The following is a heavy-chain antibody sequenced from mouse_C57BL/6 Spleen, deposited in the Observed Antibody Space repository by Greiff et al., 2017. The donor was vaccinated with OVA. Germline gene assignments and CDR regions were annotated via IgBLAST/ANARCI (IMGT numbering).Heavy chain of an antibody. CDR1: GYTFTDYY. V-gene: IGHV1-26*01. CDR2: INPNNGGT. Sequence: EVQLQQSGPELVKPGASVKISCKASGYTFTDYYMNWVKQSHGKSLEWIGDINPNNGGTSYNQKFKGKATLTVDKSSSTAYMELRSLTSEDSAVYYCACDYGSRHFDVWGTGTTVTVSS. D-gene: IGHD1-1*01. J-gene: IGHJ1*03. CDR3: ACDYGSRHFDV.